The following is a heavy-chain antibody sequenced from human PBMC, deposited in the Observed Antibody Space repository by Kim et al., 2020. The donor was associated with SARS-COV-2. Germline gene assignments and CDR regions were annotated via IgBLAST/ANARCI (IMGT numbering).Heavy chain of an antibody. CDR2: INHSGST. J-gene: IGHJ4*02. Sequence: SETLSLTCAVYGGSFSGYYWSWIRQPPGKGLEWIGEINHSGSTNYNPSLKSRVTISVDTSKNQFSLKLSSVTAADTAVYYCASKMYYYDSSGYYQPVDYWGQGTLVTVSS. V-gene: IGHV4-34*01. CDR1: GGSFSGYY. D-gene: IGHD3-22*01. CDR3: ASKMYYYDSSGYYQPVDY.